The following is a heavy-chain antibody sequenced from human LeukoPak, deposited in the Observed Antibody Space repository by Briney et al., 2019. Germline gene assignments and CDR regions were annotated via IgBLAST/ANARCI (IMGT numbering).Heavy chain of an antibody. V-gene: IGHV1-18*01. CDR3: AREGLHLALDS. CDR1: GYLFTSHG. Sequence: ASVKVSCKASGYLFTSHGLSWVRQAPGQGLEWLGWMSVYNADTNYAQNLQGRVTMTTDTSTNTAYMELKNLRSDDTAIYYCAREGLHLALDSWGQGTLVTVSS. J-gene: IGHJ4*02. CDR2: MSVYNADT.